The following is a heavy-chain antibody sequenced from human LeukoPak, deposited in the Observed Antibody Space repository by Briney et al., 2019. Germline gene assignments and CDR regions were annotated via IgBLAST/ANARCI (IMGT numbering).Heavy chain of an antibody. CDR1: GGSISSYY. V-gene: IGHV4-59*01. J-gene: IGHJ4*02. CDR2: IYYSGST. CDR3: ARGVGGYSSSWYYFDY. D-gene: IGHD6-13*01. Sequence: SETLSLTCTVSGGSISSYYWSWIRQPPGKGLEWIGYIYYSGSTNYNPSLKSRVTISVDTSKNQFSLKLSSVTAADTAVYYCARGVGGYSSSWYYFDYWGQGTLVTVSS.